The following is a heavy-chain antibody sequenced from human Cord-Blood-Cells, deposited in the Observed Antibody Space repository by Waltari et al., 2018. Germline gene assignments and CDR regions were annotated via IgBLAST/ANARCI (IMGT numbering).Heavy chain of an antibody. CDR3: ARTQRVSGDDAFDI. Sequence: QVQLVESGGGVVQPGRSLRLSCAASGFTFSSYAMHWVRQAPGKGLEWVAVISYDGSNKYYADSVKGRFTISRDNSKNTLYLQMYSLRAEDTAVYYCARTQRVSGDDAFDIWGQGTMVTVSS. J-gene: IGHJ3*02. CDR1: GFTFSSYA. D-gene: IGHD7-27*01. CDR2: ISYDGSNK. V-gene: IGHV3-30-3*01.